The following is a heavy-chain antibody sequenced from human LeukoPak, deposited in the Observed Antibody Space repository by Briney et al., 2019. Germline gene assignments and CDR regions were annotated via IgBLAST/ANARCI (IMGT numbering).Heavy chain of an antibody. CDR2: SRNTANSYST. Sequence: PGGSLRLSCAVSGFTFSDHYMDWVRQAPGKGLEWVGRSRNTANSYSTDYAASVIGRFTISRDDSKNSLDLQMNSLKIEDTAMYYCTRVGDYSSSWNYWGQGTLVTVSS. CDR1: GFTFSDHY. D-gene: IGHD3-22*01. CDR3: TRVGDYSSSWNY. V-gene: IGHV3-72*01. J-gene: IGHJ4*02.